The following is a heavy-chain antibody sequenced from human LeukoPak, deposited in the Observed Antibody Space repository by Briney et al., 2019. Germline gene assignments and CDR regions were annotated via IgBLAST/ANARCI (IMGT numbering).Heavy chain of an antibody. CDR1: GGSISSYY. CDR3: ARARVSYDFWSGYHY. V-gene: IGHV4-59*01. J-gene: IGHJ4*02. Sequence: SETLSLTCTVSGGSISSYYWSWIRQPPGKGLEWIGYIYYSGSINYNPSLKSRVTISVDTSKNQFSLKLSSVTAADTAVYYCARARVSYDFWSGYHYWGQGTLVTVSS. D-gene: IGHD3-3*01. CDR2: IYYSGSI.